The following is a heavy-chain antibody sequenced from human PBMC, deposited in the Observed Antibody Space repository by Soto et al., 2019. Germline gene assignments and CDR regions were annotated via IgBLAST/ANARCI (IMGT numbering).Heavy chain of an antibody. D-gene: IGHD6-13*01. CDR3: ARVLTRYSSSLRPTNGMDV. Sequence: QVQLVQSGAEVKKPGASVKVSCKASGYTFTGYYMHWVRQAPGQGLEWMGWINPNSGGTNYAQKFQGRVTMTRDTSISTAYMELSRLRSDDTAVYYCARVLTRYSSSLRPTNGMDVWGQGTTVTVSS. CDR1: GYTFTGYY. J-gene: IGHJ6*02. V-gene: IGHV1-2*02. CDR2: INPNSGGT.